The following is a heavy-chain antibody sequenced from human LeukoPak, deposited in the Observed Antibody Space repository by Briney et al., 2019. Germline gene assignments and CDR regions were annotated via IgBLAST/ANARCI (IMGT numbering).Heavy chain of an antibody. CDR2: TKGDGSST. V-gene: IGHV3-74*01. CDR3: ARDGYSFGHDFDY. D-gene: IGHD5-18*01. CDR1: EFTFSSYW. J-gene: IGHJ4*02. Sequence: PGGSLRLSCAASEFTFSSYWMHWVRHTPGKGLVWVSRTKGDGSSTSYADSVKGRFTISRDNAKNTLYLQMNSLRAEDTAVYYCARDGYSFGHDFDYWGQGTLVTVSS.